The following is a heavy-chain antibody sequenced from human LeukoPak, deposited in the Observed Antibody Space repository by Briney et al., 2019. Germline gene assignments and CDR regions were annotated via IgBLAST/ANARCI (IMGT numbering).Heavy chain of an antibody. Sequence: SETLSLTCAVYGGSLSGYYWSRIRQPPGKGLEWIGEINHSGSTNYNPSLKSRVTISVDTSKNQFSLKLSSVTAADTAVYYCARVVVPAALTYYYYYYMDVWGKGTTVTVSS. J-gene: IGHJ6*03. CDR2: INHSGST. D-gene: IGHD2-2*01. CDR1: GGSLSGYY. CDR3: ARVVVPAALTYYYYYYMDV. V-gene: IGHV4-34*01.